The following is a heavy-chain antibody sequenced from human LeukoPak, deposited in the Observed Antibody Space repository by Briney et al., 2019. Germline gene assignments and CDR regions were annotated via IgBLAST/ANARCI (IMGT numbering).Heavy chain of an antibody. CDR1: GGTFSSYA. CDR2: IIPIFGTA. J-gene: IGHJ4*02. V-gene: IGHV1-69*01. Sequence: SVKVSCKASGGTFSSYAISWVRQAPGQGLVWMGGIIPIFGTANYAQKFQGRVTITADESTSTAYMELSSLRSEDTAVYYCARSLGYCSSTSCVNFNFDYWGQGTLVTVSS. CDR3: ARSLGYCSSTSCVNFNFDY. D-gene: IGHD2-2*01.